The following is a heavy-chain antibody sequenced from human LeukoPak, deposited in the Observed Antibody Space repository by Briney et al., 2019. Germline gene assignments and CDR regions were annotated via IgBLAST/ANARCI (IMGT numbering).Heavy chain of an antibody. CDR3: ARDSSSHAFDF. CDR1: GGSISSYY. D-gene: IGHD6-13*01. Sequence: SETLSLTCTVSGGSISSYYWSWIRQPPGKGLEWIGYIHYSGSTYYKPSLESRVTISVDTSKNQFSLKLSSVTAADTAVYYCARDSSSHAFDFWGPGTMVTVSS. J-gene: IGHJ3*01. V-gene: IGHV4-59*01. CDR2: IHYSGST.